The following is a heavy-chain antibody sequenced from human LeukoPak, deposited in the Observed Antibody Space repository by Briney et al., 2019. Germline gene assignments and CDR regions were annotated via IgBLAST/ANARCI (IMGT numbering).Heavy chain of an antibody. CDR3: ARERWEPPYYYYGLDV. Sequence: SVKVSCKASGGTFNSYAISWVRQAPGQGLEWMGGVIPFFGAPTYAQKFQGRVTIIADESTSTAYMELSSLRSDDTAVYYCARERWEPPYYYYGLDVWGQGTTVTVSS. V-gene: IGHV1-69*13. CDR1: GGTFNSYA. CDR2: VIPFFGAP. J-gene: IGHJ6*02. D-gene: IGHD1-26*01.